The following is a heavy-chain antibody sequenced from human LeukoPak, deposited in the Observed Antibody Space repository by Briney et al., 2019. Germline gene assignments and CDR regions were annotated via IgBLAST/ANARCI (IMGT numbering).Heavy chain of an antibody. D-gene: IGHD3-22*01. Sequence: GGSLRLSCVASGFTFSSYWMSWVRQAPGKGLEWVANIKQDGSGKYYVDSVRGRFSISRDNAKNSLYLQMNSLRVEDTAVYYCTRDYYDNSGRSVDWGQGTLVTVSS. CDR2: IKQDGSGK. CDR3: TRDYYDNSGRSVD. J-gene: IGHJ4*02. CDR1: GFTFSSYW. V-gene: IGHV3-7*01.